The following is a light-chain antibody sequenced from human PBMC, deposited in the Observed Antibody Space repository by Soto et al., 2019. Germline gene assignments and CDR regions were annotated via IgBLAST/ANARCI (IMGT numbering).Light chain of an antibody. J-gene: IGLJ2*01. CDR3: SSKTSSGPL. Sequence: QSALTQPPSVSGSPGQSVTISCTGTSSDVGSYNRVSWYQRSPGTAPKVMIYEVSNRPSGVPDRFSGSKSGNTASLTISGLQAEDEAHYYCSSKTSSGPLFGGGTKLTVL. CDR1: SSDVGSYNR. V-gene: IGLV2-18*02. CDR2: EVS.